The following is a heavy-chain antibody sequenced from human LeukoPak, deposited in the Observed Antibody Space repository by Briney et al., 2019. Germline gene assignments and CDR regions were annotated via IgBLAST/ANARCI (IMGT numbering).Heavy chain of an antibody. D-gene: IGHD6-19*01. V-gene: IGHV3-30*02. CDR3: AKRRHSSGWDFDY. J-gene: IGHJ4*02. CDR1: GFTFSSCD. CDR2: ILSDGSTK. Sequence: GGSLRLSCAASGFTFSSCDMHWVRQAPGKGLEWLALILSDGSTKYYADSVKGRLTISRDNSKNTLYLQMNSLRAEDTAVYYCAKRRHSSGWDFDYWGQGTLVTVSS.